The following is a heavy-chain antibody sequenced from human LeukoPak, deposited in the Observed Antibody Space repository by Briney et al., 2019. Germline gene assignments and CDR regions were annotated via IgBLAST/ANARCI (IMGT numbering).Heavy chain of an antibody. CDR3: ARDLSSSWSRLGAGLGFDP. CDR2: IKQDGSEK. D-gene: IGHD6-13*01. Sequence: PGGSLRLSCAASGFTFSSYWMSWVRQAPGKGLEWVANIKQDGSEKYYVDSVKGRFTISRDNAKNSLYLQMNSLRAEDTAVYYCARDLSSSWSRLGAGLGFDPWGQGTLVTVSS. CDR1: GFTFSSYW. J-gene: IGHJ5*02. V-gene: IGHV3-7*01.